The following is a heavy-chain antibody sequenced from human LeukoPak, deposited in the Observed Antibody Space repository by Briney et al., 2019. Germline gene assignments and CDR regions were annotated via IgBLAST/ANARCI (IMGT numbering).Heavy chain of an antibody. D-gene: IGHD5-12*01. CDR2: INPSGGST. Sequence: ASVKVSCKASGYTFTSYYMHWVRQAPGQGLEWMGIINPSGGSTSYARKFQGRVTMTRDTSTSTVYMELSSLRSEDTAVYYCARAGYPQGYMDVWGKGTTVTVSS. CDR1: GYTFTSYY. CDR3: ARAGYPQGYMDV. V-gene: IGHV1-46*01. J-gene: IGHJ6*03.